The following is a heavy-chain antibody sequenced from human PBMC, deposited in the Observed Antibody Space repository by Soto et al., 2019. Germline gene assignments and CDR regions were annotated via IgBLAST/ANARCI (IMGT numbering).Heavy chain of an antibody. V-gene: IGHV3-30*18. CDR3: AKYFGDSSRYHFDY. J-gene: IGHJ4*02. CDR2: ISYDGSNK. D-gene: IGHD3-22*01. Sequence: GGSLRLSCAASGITFSSSVMHWVRQAPGKGLEWVAVISYDGSNKYYADSVKGRFTISRDNSKNTLYLQMNSLRAEDTAVYYCAKYFGDSSRYHFDYWGQGTLVTVSS. CDR1: GITFSSSV.